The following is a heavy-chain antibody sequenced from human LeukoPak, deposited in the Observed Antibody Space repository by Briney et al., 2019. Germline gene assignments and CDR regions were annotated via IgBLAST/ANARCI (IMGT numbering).Heavy chain of an antibody. CDR2: IYSGGST. CDR1: GFTVSSNY. Sequence: PGGSLRLSCAASGFTVSSNYMSWVRQAPGKGLEWVSVIYSGGSTFYADSVTGRFTISRDNSKNTLYLQMNSLRAEDTAIYYCARDWGGGATPGYWGQGTLVTVSS. D-gene: IGHD1-26*01. J-gene: IGHJ4*02. CDR3: ARDWGGGATPGY. V-gene: IGHV3-53*01.